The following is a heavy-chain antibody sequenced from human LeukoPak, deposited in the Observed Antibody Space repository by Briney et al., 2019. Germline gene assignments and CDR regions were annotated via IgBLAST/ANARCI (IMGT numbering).Heavy chain of an antibody. CDR3: ARGGYYDSSGSSDY. Sequence: PGGSLRLSCAASGFTFSSYAMSWVRQAPGKGLEWVSAISGSGGSTYYADSVKGRFTISRDNSKNTLYLQMNSLRAEDTAVYYCARGGYYDSSGSSDYWGQGTLVTVSS. D-gene: IGHD3-22*01. CDR1: GFTFSSYA. V-gene: IGHV3-23*01. CDR2: ISGSGGST. J-gene: IGHJ4*02.